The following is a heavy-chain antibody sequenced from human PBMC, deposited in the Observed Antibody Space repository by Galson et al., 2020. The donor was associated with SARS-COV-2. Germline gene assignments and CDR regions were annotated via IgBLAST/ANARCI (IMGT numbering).Heavy chain of an antibody. CDR1: GFTFSSYA. V-gene: IGHV3-23*01. J-gene: IGHJ4*02. Sequence: GESLKISCAASGFTFSSYAMSWVRQAPGKGLEWVSAIIGSGGSTYYADSVKGRFTISRDNYKNTLYLQMNSLRAEDTAVYYCAKDQKYCSGGSCYGDGFDYWGQGTLVTVSS. CDR2: IIGSGGST. D-gene: IGHD2-15*01. CDR3: AKDQKYCSGGSCYGDGFDY.